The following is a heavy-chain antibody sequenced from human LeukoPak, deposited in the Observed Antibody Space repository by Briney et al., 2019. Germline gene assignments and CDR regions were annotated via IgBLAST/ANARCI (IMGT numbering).Heavy chain of an antibody. Sequence: ASVTVSCKASGYTFTSYGFSWVRQAPGQGLEWMGWISACNGNTNYAQMLQGRVTMTTDTSTGTAYMKLRSLRSDDTAVYYCARDSSTNGGPGSYWGQGTLVTVSS. V-gene: IGHV1-18*04. CDR2: ISACNGNT. J-gene: IGHJ4*02. CDR3: ARDSSTNGGPGSY. CDR1: GYTFTSYG. D-gene: IGHD7-27*01.